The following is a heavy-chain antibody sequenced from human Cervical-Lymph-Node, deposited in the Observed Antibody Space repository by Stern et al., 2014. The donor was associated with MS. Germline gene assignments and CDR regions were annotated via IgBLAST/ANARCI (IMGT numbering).Heavy chain of an antibody. CDR2: IIPLFCTA. J-gene: IGHJ6*02. CDR1: GGTFSRYT. D-gene: IGHD5-18*01. V-gene: IGHV1-69*01. Sequence: VQLVESGAEVKKPGSSVKVSCKASGGTFSRYTFSWVRQAPGQGLEWMGGIIPLFCTANYAQKFQGRVTITADESTSTAYMELSSLRSEDTAVYYCASPLDTAMVTPYGMDVWGQGTTVTVSS. CDR3: ASPLDTAMVTPYGMDV.